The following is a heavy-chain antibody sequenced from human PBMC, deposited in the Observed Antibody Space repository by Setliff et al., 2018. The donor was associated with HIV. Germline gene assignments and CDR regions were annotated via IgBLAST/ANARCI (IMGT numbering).Heavy chain of an antibody. V-gene: IGHV4-30-4*01. D-gene: IGHD6-13*01. J-gene: IGHJ3*02. CDR3: ARADSSSWFFATFDI. Sequence: SETLSLTCTVSGDSINSGDYYWSWIRQPPGKGLEWIGYIYHSGSTHYNPSLNSRVASSVYTSKNQFSLKLYAVTVAATAFYYCARADSSSWFFATFDIWGQGTMVTVSS. CDR2: IYHSGST. CDR1: GDSINSGDYY.